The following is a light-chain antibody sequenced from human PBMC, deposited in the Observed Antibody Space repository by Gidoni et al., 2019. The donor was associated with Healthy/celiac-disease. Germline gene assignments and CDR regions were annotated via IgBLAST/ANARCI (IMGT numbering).Light chain of an antibody. CDR1: QSISSY. Sequence: DIKMTQSPSSLSASVGDRVTITCRASQSISSYLNWYQQKPGKAPKLLIYAASSLQSGVPSRFSGSGSGTDVTLTISSLQPEDFATYYCQQSYSTPLTFGQXTKLEIK. CDR2: AAS. V-gene: IGKV1-39*01. CDR3: QQSYSTPLT. J-gene: IGKJ2*01.